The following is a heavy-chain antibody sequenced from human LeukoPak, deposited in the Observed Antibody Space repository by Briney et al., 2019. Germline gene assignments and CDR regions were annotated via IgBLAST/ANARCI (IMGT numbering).Heavy chain of an antibody. CDR2: IYGDGRT. J-gene: IGHJ4*02. CDR3: ARGRGLGVVSPYFDY. V-gene: IGHV3-53*01. D-gene: IGHD3-3*01. CDR1: GFSVSNNY. Sequence: GGSLRLSCVISGFSVSNNYIIWVRQAPGNGLERVSVIYGDGRTSHSASVRGRFTISRDNSKNIVSLQMNNLRAEDTAVYYCARGRGLGVVSPYFDYWGQGTLVTVS.